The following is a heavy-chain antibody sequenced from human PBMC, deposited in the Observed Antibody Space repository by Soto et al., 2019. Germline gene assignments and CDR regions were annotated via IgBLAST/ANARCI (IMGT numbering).Heavy chain of an antibody. D-gene: IGHD6-19*01. CDR3: ARGGSSGWEEYYFDY. J-gene: IGHJ4*02. Sequence: QVQLQESGPGLVKPSGTLSLTCAVSGGSISSSIWWSWVRQPPGKGLEWIGEIYHSGSTNYNPSLKSRVTISVDKSKNQFSLKLSSVTAADTAVYYWARGGSSGWEEYYFDYWGQGTLVTVSS. CDR2: IYHSGST. V-gene: IGHV4-4*02. CDR1: GGSISSSIW.